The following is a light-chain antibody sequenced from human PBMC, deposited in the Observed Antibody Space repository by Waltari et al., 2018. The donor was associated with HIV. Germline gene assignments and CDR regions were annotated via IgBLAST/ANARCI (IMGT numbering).Light chain of an antibody. V-gene: IGLV1-47*01. CDR2: RNN. CDR1: SPNIGSNY. CDR3: AAWDGSLSAYVL. Sequence: QSVLTQPPSASGTPGQRVTISCSGSSPNIGSNYVYWYQQLPGTAPKLLIYRNNQRPSRVPDRFSGSKAGTSASRAISGLRSDDEADYYCAAWDGSLSAYVLFGGGTKLTVL. J-gene: IGLJ2*01.